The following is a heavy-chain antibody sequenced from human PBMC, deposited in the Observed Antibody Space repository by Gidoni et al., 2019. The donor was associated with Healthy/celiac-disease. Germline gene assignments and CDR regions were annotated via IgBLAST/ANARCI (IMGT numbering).Heavy chain of an antibody. CDR3: AKDLFTSRLWFGELLARSQSGFDY. V-gene: IGHV3-23*04. Sequence: EVQLVESGGGLVQPGGSLRLSCAASGFTFSSYAMSWVRQAPGKGLEWGSAISGRGGSKDYADSVKGRFTISRENSKNTLYLQMNSLRAEDTAVYYCAKDLFTSRLWFGELLARSQSGFDYWGQGTLVTVSS. CDR1: GFTFSSYA. D-gene: IGHD3-10*01. J-gene: IGHJ4*02. CDR2: ISGRGGSK.